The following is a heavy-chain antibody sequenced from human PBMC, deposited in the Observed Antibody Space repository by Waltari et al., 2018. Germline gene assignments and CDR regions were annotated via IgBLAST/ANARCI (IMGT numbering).Heavy chain of an antibody. CDR3: AKVAPRTYRSPVPGRDYYYGMDV. J-gene: IGHJ6*02. Sequence: EVRLVESGGGLVQPGESLRLSCAASGFTFSRFWMHWVRKAPGRGLVGVGRIDSEGTSERYADSVKGRFTIARDNAKNTLYLQMKRLRVEDTAVYYCAKVAPRTYRSPVPGRDYYYGMDVWGQGTTVTVFS. CDR1: GFTFSRFW. D-gene: IGHD6-13*01. V-gene: IGHV3-74*01. CDR2: IDSEGTSE.